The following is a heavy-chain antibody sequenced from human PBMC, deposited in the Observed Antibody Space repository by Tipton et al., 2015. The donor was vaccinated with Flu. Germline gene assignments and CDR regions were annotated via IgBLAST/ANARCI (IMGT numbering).Heavy chain of an antibody. V-gene: IGHV3-9*01. Sequence: VQLVQSGGGLVQPGRSLRLSCAASGFSFDDHAMHWVRQAPGKGLEWVSGITWNSGNIGYADSVRGRFTISRDNAKNSVYLQMSSLRAEDTALYYCAKAPIDYDFWSGSYFFEHWGQGTLVTVSS. D-gene: IGHD3-3*01. J-gene: IGHJ4*02. CDR2: ITWNSGNI. CDR1: GFSFDDHA. CDR3: AKAPIDYDFWSGSYFFEH.